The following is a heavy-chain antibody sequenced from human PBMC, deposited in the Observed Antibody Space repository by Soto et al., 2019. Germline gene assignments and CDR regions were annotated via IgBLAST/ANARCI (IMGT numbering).Heavy chain of an antibody. Sequence: QVQLVQSGAEVKKPGSSVNVSCKASGVTFHNHLISWVRQAPGLGLAWMGTIIPLFGTLNYAQKLQGRVTLSADRSTSTAYMELSSLRSDDTAVYYCASGSLYGSGSYPVDYWGQGTLVTVSS. D-gene: IGHD3-10*01. V-gene: IGHV1-69*08. CDR2: IIPLFGTL. CDR1: GVTFHNHL. J-gene: IGHJ4*01. CDR3: ASGSLYGSGSYPVDY.